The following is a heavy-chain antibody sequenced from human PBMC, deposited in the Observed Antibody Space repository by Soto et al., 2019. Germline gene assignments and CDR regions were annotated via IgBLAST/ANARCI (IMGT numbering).Heavy chain of an antibody. D-gene: IGHD3-3*01. CDR2: IYYSGST. J-gene: IGHJ4*02. CDR3: ARVITIFGVVTGYYFDY. V-gene: IGHV4-39*01. Sequence: SETLSLTCTVSGGSISSSSYYWGWIRQPPGKGLEWIGSIYYSGSTYYNPSLKSRVTISVDTSKNQFSLKLSSVTAADTAVYYCARVITIFGVVTGYYFDYWGQGTLVTVSS. CDR1: GGSISSSSYY.